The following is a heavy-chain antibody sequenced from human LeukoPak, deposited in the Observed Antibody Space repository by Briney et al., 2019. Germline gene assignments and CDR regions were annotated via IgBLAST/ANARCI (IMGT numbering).Heavy chain of an antibody. CDR3: AKSFYGSYYFDY. Sequence: GRSLRLSCAASGFTFDDYAMHWVRHAPGKGLEWVSGISWNSGSIGYADSVKGRFTISRDNAKNSLYLQMNSLRAEDTALYYCAKSFYGSYYFDYWGQGTLVTVSS. CDR1: GFTFDDYA. CDR2: ISWNSGSI. J-gene: IGHJ4*02. V-gene: IGHV3-9*01. D-gene: IGHD3-10*01.